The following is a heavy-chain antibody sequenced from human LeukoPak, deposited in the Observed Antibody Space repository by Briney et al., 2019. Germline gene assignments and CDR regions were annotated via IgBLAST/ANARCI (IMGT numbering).Heavy chain of an antibody. CDR2: IYYSGST. CDR1: GGSISSYY. V-gene: IGHV4-4*08. J-gene: IGHJ4*02. D-gene: IGHD6-19*01. CDR3: ARDAGYSGGWDN. Sequence: SETLSLTCTVSGGSISSYYWSWIRQPPGQGLEWIGYIYYSGSTNYNPSLKSQVTISVDTSKNQFSLKLSSVTAADTAVYYCARDAGYSGGWDNWGQGTLVTVSS.